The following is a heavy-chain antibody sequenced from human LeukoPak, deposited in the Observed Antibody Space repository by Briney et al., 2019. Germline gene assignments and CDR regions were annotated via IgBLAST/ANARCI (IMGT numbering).Heavy chain of an antibody. Sequence: PGGSLRLSCAASGFTFSSYSMNWVRQAPGKGLEWVSSISSSSSYIYYADSVKGRFTISRDNAKNSLYLQMNSLRAEDTAVYYCARVGPFITMVRVPYYFDYWGQGTLVTVSS. CDR3: ARVGPFITMVRVPYYFDY. J-gene: IGHJ4*02. D-gene: IGHD3-10*01. CDR1: GFTFSSYS. CDR2: ISSSSSYI. V-gene: IGHV3-21*01.